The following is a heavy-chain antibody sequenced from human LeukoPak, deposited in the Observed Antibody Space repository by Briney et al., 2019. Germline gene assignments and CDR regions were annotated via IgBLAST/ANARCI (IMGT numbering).Heavy chain of an antibody. J-gene: IGHJ4*02. Sequence: GGSLRLSCAASGFTFSSYGMHWVRQAPGKGLEWVAFIRYDGSNKYYADSVKGRFTISRDNSKNTLYLQMNSLRAEDTAVYYCAEDLSYGRGGFDYWGQGTLVTVSS. CDR1: GFTFSSYG. V-gene: IGHV3-30*02. CDR3: AEDLSYGRGGFDY. D-gene: IGHD5-18*01. CDR2: IRYDGSNK.